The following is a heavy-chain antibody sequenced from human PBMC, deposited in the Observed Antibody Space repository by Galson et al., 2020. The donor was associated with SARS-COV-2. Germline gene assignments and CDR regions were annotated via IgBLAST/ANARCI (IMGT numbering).Heavy chain of an antibody. D-gene: IGHD6-19*01. V-gene: IGHV3-30-3*01. Sequence: TGGSLRLSCAASGFTFSSYAMHWVRQAPGKGLEWVALISNDGSNKYYADSVKGRFTISRDNSKNTLYLQMNSLRAEDTAVYYCARNVGSGWYYLDDWGQGSLVTVSS. CDR1: GFTFSSYA. CDR2: ISNDGSNK. J-gene: IGHJ4*02. CDR3: ARNVGSGWYYLDD.